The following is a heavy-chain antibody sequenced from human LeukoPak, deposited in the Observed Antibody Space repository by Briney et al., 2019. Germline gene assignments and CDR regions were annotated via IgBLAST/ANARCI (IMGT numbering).Heavy chain of an antibody. CDR3: ARATRGDLLSEF. J-gene: IGHJ4*02. V-gene: IGHV1-8*01. CDR2: MNPYSTNT. Sequence: EASVKVSCKASEYTFANYDITWVRQAPGRGPEWMGWMNPYSTNTGYARKFQGRLSMTRDTSITTAYMELSSLTSEDTAVYYCARATRGDLLSEFWGQGSPITVSS. D-gene: IGHD2-21*01. CDR1: EYTFANYD.